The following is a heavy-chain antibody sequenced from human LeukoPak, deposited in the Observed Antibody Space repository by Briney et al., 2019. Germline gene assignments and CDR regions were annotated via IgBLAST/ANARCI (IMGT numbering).Heavy chain of an antibody. D-gene: IGHD5-18*01. CDR2: ISGSGGST. Sequence: PGGSLRLSCAASGFTFSSYAMSWVRRAPGKGLEWVSAISGSGGSTYSADAVKGRFTISRDNSKNTLYLQMNSLRAEDTAVYYCAKNWQLSHYFDYWGQGTLVTVSS. CDR3: AKNWQLSHYFDY. V-gene: IGHV3-23*01. J-gene: IGHJ4*02. CDR1: GFTFSSYA.